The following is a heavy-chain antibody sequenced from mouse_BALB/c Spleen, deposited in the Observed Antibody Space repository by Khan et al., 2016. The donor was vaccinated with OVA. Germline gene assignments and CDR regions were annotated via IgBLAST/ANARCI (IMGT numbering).Heavy chain of an antibody. CDR3: ARGNCYGSTSWFGY. Sequence: QVQLQQSGPELVKPGVSVKISCKASGYIFTDYYINWVKQKPGQGLEWIGWIYPGSGNTKYNENFKGKATLTVDTSSSTAYMQLSSLTSEDTAVYFCARGNCYGSTSWFGYWGHGALVTVST. CDR2: IYPGSGNT. J-gene: IGHJ3*01. V-gene: IGHV1-84*02. D-gene: IGHD1-1*01. CDR1: GYIFTDYY.